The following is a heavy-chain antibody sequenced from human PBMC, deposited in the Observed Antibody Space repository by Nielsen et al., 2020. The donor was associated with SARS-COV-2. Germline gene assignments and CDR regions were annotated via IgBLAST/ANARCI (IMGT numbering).Heavy chain of an antibody. CDR1: GYTFTSYG. Sequence: ASVKVSCKASGYTFTSYGISWVRQAPGQGLEWMGWISAYNGNTNYAQKLQGRVTMTTDTSTSTAYMELRSLRSDDTAVYYCARDLAAYSSSWFTRYYYYYMDVWGKGTTVTVSS. J-gene: IGHJ6*03. V-gene: IGHV1-18*01. CDR3: ARDLAAYSSSWFTRYYYYYMDV. D-gene: IGHD6-13*01. CDR2: ISAYNGNT.